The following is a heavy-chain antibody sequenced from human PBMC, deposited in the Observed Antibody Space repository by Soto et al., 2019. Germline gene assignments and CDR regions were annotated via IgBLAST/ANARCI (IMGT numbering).Heavy chain of an antibody. D-gene: IGHD2-21*02. J-gene: IGHJ6*02. V-gene: IGHV3-23*01. CDR3: AKAIVVVTATQYYYYGMDV. Sequence: GGSLRLSCAASGFTFSSYAMSWVRPAPGKGLEWVSAISGSGGSTYYADSVKGRFTISRDNSKNTLYLQMNSLRAEDTAVYYCAKAIVVVTATQYYYYGMDVWGQGTTVTVSS. CDR2: ISGSGGST. CDR1: GFTFSSYA.